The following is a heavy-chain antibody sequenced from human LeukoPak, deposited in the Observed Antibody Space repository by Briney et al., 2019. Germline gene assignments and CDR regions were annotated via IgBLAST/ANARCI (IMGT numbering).Heavy chain of an antibody. J-gene: IGHJ4*02. V-gene: IGHV4-4*07. CDR1: GGSISSYY. D-gene: IGHD2-2*01. CDR2: IYTSGST. CDR3: ARSGYCSSTSCYAVDYFDY. Sequence: PSETLSLTCTVSGGSISSYYWSWIRQPAGKGLEWIGRIYTSGSTNYNPSLKSRDTISVDKSKNQFSLKLSSVTAADTAVYYCARSGYCSSTSCYAVDYFDYWGQGTLVTVSS.